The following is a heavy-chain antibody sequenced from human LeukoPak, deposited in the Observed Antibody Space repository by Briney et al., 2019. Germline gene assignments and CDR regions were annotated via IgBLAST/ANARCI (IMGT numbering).Heavy chain of an antibody. D-gene: IGHD5-24*01. V-gene: IGHV4-34*01. CDR2: INHSGST. CDR1: GGSFSGYY. J-gene: IGHJ4*02. CDR3: ARGVGDGHIPAPPDY. Sequence: SETLSLTCAVYGGSFSGYYWSWIRQPPGKGLEWIGEINHSGSTNYNPSLKSRVTISVDTSKNQFSLKLSSVTAADTAVYYCARGVGDGHIPAPPDYWGQGTLVTVSS.